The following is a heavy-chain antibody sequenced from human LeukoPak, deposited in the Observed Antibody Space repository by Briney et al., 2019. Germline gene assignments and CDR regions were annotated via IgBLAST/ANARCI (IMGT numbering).Heavy chain of an antibody. CDR1: GFTFSSYG. CDR3: AKEGINYDSSVLFL. D-gene: IGHD3-22*01. V-gene: IGHV3-23*01. CDR2: ISGSGGST. J-gene: IGHJ4*02. Sequence: GGSLRLSCAASGFTFSSYGMSWVRQAPGKGLEWVSAISGSGGSTYYADSVKGRFTISRDNSKDTLYLQMNSLRAEDTAVYYCAKEGINYDSSVLFLWGQGTLVTVSS.